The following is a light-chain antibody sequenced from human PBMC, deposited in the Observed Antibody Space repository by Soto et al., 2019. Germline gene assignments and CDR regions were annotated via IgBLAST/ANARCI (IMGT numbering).Light chain of an antibody. V-gene: IGKV3-20*01. CDR2: GAP. Sequence: EIXXTQSPGTLSLSPGERATLSCRASQSVSSSYLAWYQQTTRPAPRLLFYGAPSRATGTPDRFSGSGSGTDFTLTISRLEPEDFAVYYCQQYGSSPTWTFGQGTKVEIK. CDR3: QQYGSSPTWT. J-gene: IGKJ1*01. CDR1: QSVSSSY.